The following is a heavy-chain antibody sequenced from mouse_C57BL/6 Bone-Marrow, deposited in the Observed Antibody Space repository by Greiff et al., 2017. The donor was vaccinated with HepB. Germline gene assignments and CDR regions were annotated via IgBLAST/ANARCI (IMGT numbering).Heavy chain of an antibody. V-gene: IGHV14-4*01. CDR2: IDPENGDT. J-gene: IGHJ3*01. CDR3: TTLRGFFAY. D-gene: IGHD1-1*01. Sequence: DVKLQESGAELVRPGASVKLSCTASGFNIKDDYMHWVKQRPEQGLEWIGWIDPENGDTEYASKFQGKATITADTSSNTAYLQLSSLTSEDTAVYYCTTLRGFFAYWGQGTLVTVSA. CDR1: GFNIKDDY.